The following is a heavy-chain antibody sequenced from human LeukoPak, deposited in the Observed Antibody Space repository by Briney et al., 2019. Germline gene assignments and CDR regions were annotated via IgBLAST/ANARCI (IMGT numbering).Heavy chain of an antibody. V-gene: IGHV3-23*01. CDR3: AKGSSGYFVDL. CDR1: GFIFNNYG. Sequence: GGSLRLSCAASGFIFNNYGLIWDRQAPGKGLEWVSAISNDGGGTNYADFVKGRFTISRDNSKDTLFLQMNSLRAEDTALYYCAKGSSGYFVDLWGQGTLVTVSS. D-gene: IGHD3-22*01. CDR2: ISNDGGGT. J-gene: IGHJ5*02.